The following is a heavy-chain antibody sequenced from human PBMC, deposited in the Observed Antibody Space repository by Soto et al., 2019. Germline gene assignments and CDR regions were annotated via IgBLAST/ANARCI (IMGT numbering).Heavy chain of an antibody. V-gene: IGHV3-48*01. CDR3: AREWVGSGSGSYYLYYYYGMDV. D-gene: IGHD3-10*01. J-gene: IGHJ6*02. CDR2: ISSSSSTI. CDR1: GFTFSSYS. Sequence: PGGSLRLSCAASGFTFSSYSMNWVRQAPGKGLEWVSYISSSSSTIYYADSVKGRFTISRDNAKNSLYLQMNSLRAEDTAVYYCAREWVGSGSGSYYLYYYYGMDVWGQGTTVTVSS.